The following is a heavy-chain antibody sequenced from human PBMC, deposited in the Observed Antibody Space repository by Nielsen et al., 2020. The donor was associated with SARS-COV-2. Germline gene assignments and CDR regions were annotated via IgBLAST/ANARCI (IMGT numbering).Heavy chain of an antibody. Sequence: SGPTLVKPTQTLTLTCTFSGFSLSTSGMCVSWIRQPPGKALEWLARIDWDDDKYYSTFLKTRLTISKDTSKNQVVLTMTNMDPVDTATYYCARRYIPLLNGAFDIWGQGTMVTVSS. CDR2: IDWDDDK. CDR3: ARRYIPLLNGAFDI. V-gene: IGHV2-70*11. D-gene: IGHD2-15*01. CDR1: GFSLSTSGMC. J-gene: IGHJ3*02.